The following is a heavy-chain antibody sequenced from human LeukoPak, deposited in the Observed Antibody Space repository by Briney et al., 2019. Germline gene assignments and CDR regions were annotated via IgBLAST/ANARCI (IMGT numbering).Heavy chain of an antibody. CDR2: IYSSGST. Sequence: SETLSLTCTVSGGSISSSNHYWGWIRQPPGKGLECIGSIYSSGSTYYNPSLKSRVIIMIDTPKNHFSLTLSSVTAADTAVYYCARSDGYGLVGIWGQGTMVTVSS. J-gene: IGHJ3*02. CDR1: GGSISSSNHY. CDR3: ARSDGYGLVGI. V-gene: IGHV4-39*07. D-gene: IGHD3-10*01.